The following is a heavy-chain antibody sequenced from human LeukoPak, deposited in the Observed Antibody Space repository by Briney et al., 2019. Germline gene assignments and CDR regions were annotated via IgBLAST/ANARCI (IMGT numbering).Heavy chain of an antibody. J-gene: IGHJ4*02. CDR1: GGSFSGYY. CDR3: ARQVVAVAGTGYFDY. Sequence: PSETLSLTCAVYGGSFSGYYWSWIREPPGKGLEWIGEINHSGSTNYNPSLKSRVNISIDTSKNQFSLKLRSVTAADTAVYFCARQVVAVAGTGYFDYWGQGTLVTVSS. D-gene: IGHD6-19*01. CDR2: INHSGST. V-gene: IGHV4-34*01.